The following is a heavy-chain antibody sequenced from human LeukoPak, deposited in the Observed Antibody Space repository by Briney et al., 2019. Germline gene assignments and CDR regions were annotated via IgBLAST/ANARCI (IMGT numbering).Heavy chain of an antibody. V-gene: IGHV1-2*02. Sequence: GASVEVSCKASGYTFTRYYMHWLRQAPGQGLEWMGWINPNSGGTNYAQKFQGRVTMTRDTSISTAYMELSRLRSEDTAVYYCAVHYRDGYNYLNYWGQGTLVTVSS. CDR2: INPNSGGT. J-gene: IGHJ4*02. D-gene: IGHD5-24*01. CDR3: AVHYRDGYNYLNY. CDR1: GYTFTRYY.